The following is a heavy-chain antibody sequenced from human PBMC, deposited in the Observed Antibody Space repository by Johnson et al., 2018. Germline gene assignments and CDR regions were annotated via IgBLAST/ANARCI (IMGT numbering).Heavy chain of an antibody. CDR3: ARQRRPEIRYFEHDAFDI. CDR1: GYTFTNFR. J-gene: IGHJ3*02. D-gene: IGHD3-9*01. CDR2: IYPGDSDT. Sequence: VQLVESGAEVKKPGESLKISCKGSGYTFTNFRIGWVRQMPGKGLEWMGIIYPGDSDTRYSPSFQGQVTMSAARSITPAYLQWSSLKASDTAMYYCARQRRPEIRYFEHDAFDIWGLGTLVTVSS. V-gene: IGHV5-51*01.